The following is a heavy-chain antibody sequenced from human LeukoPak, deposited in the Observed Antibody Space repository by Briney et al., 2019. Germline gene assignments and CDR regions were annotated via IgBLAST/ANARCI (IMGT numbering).Heavy chain of an antibody. V-gene: IGHV5-51*01. CDR1: GYSFADSW. Sequence: GESLQISCKGSGYSFADSWIAWVRQMPGKGLEWMGLIYPGDSDTRYSPSFQGQVSISVDKSISTTFLQWSSLKASDTAMYYCARQYGRPYDYWGQGTLVSVSS. CDR3: ARQYGRPYDY. CDR2: IYPGDSDT. D-gene: IGHD3-10*01. J-gene: IGHJ4*02.